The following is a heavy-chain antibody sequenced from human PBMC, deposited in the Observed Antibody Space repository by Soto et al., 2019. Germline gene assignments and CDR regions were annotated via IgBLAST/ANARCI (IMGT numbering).Heavy chain of an antibody. V-gene: IGHV3-74*01. D-gene: IGHD6-19*01. CDR3: ARHVAVDTISWGTYGMDV. Sequence: EVQLVESGGGLVQPGGSLRLSCAASGFTFSSYWMHWVRQAPGEGLVWVSRINSDGSNTTYADSVKGRFTTSRDNAKNTLFLQMNSLRGEDTAVYNCARHVAVDTISWGTYGMDVWGQGTTVTVSS. J-gene: IGHJ6*02. CDR2: INSDGSNT. CDR1: GFTFSSYW.